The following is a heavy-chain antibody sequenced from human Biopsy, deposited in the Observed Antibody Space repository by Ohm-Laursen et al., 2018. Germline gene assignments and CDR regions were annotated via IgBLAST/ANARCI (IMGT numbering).Heavy chain of an antibody. D-gene: IGHD2/OR15-2a*01. CDR3: ARGMRTTGWPYFDY. CDR1: GYSIIPSGPEN. J-gene: IGHJ4*02. Sequence: SDTLSLTCTLSGYSIIPSGPENWSWIRQPPVQGLQYIGFIYSGGNTNYNPSLRSRVTMSVDTSKNQSSLRLNSVTAADTAAYYCARGMRTTGWPYFDYWGQGILVTVSS. V-gene: IGHV4-61*01. CDR2: IYSGGNT.